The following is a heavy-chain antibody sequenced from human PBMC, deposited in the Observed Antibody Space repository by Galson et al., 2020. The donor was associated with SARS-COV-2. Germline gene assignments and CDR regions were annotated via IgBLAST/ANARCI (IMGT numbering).Heavy chain of an antibody. CDR3: ARASLIAVANLGIDY. CDR1: GGSISSYY. CDR2: IYYSGST. D-gene: IGHD6-19*01. Sequence: SETLSLTCTVSGGSISSYYWSWIRQPPGKGLEWIGYIYYSGSTNYNPSLKSRVTISVDTSKNQFSLKLSSVTAADTAVYYCARASLIAVANLGIDYWGQGTLVTVSS. V-gene: IGHV4-59*13. J-gene: IGHJ4*02.